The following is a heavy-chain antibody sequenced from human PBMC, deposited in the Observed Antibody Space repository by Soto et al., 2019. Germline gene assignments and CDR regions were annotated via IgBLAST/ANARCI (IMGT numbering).Heavy chain of an antibody. J-gene: IGHJ5*02. V-gene: IGHV3-30*18. D-gene: IGHD2-2*01. CDR2: IAYDGSNK. Sequence: QVPLEESGGGVVQPGRSLRLSCVASGFTFSSYGMHWVRQAPGKGLEWVAVIAYDGSNKYYADSVKGRFTISRDNSKNTLYLQMNSLRAEDTAVYYCAKDNCISTSCYRLYNWFDPWGQGTLVTVSS. CDR1: GFTFSSYG. CDR3: AKDNCISTSCYRLYNWFDP.